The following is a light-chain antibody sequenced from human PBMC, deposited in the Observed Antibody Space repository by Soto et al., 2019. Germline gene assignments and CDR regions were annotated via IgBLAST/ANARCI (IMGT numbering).Light chain of an antibody. Sequence: EIGMTQSPATLSVSPGERATLSCRASQSVSSNLAWYQQKPGQAPRLLIYGASTRATGIPARFSGSGSGTEFTLTISSLQSEDFAVYYCQQYNNWPALTFGGGTKVAIK. CDR2: GAS. J-gene: IGKJ4*01. V-gene: IGKV3-15*01. CDR3: QQYNNWPALT. CDR1: QSVSSN.